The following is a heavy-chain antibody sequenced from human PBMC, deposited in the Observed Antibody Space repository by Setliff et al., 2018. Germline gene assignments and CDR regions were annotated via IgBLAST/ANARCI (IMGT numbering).Heavy chain of an antibody. V-gene: IGHV3-11*01. D-gene: IGHD3-16*01. J-gene: IGHJ4*02. Sequence: GGSLRLSCAASGFTFSNYYMTWIRQAPGKGLEWISYIHDSGNPTYYADSVKGRFTVSRDNAKNSLYLRMTSLRAEDTAIYYCARTTGYRLEGDFDYWGQRTLVTGAS. CDR3: ARTTGYRLEGDFDY. CDR1: GFTFSNYY. CDR2: IHDSGNPT.